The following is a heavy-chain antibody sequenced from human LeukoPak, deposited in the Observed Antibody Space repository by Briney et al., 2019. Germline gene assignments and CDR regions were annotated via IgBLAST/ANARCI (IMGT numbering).Heavy chain of an antibody. V-gene: IGHV4-34*01. CDR3: ARGRTYYDFWSGYPRDNYYGMDV. J-gene: IGHJ6*02. CDR1: GGSFSGCY. CDR2: INHSGST. Sequence: PSETLSLTCAVYGGSFSGCYWSWIRQPPGKGLEWIGEINHSGSTNYNPSLKSRVTISVDTSKNQFSLKLSSVTAADTAVYYCARGRTYYDFWSGYPRDNYYGMDVWGQGTTVTVSS. D-gene: IGHD3-3*01.